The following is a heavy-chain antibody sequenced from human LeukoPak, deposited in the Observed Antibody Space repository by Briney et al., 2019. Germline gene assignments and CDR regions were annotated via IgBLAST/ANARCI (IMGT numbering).Heavy chain of an antibody. Sequence: GGSLRLPCAASGFTFSSYSMNWVRQAPGKGLEWVSYISSSSSTIYYADSVKGRFTISRDNAKNSLYLQMNSLRAEDTAVYYCARDTSGSYRGLDYWGQGTLVTVSS. J-gene: IGHJ4*02. CDR2: ISSSSSTI. D-gene: IGHD1-26*01. V-gene: IGHV3-48*01. CDR3: ARDTSGSYRGLDY. CDR1: GFTFSSYS.